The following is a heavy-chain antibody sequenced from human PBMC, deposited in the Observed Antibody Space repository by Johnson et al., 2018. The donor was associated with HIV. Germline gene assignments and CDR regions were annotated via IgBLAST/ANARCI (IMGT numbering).Heavy chain of an antibody. CDR3: AKRLTYANSLDAFDI. V-gene: IGHV3-30*04. D-gene: IGHD3-16*01. CDR2: ISYDGSNK. J-gene: IGHJ3*02. CDR1: GFTFSSYA. Sequence: VQLVESGGGVVQPGRSLRLSCAASGFTFSSYAMHWVRQAPGKGLEWVAVISYDGSNKYYADSVKGRFTISRDNSKNTLYLQMNSLRAEDTAVYYCAKRLTYANSLDAFDIWGQGTMVTVSS.